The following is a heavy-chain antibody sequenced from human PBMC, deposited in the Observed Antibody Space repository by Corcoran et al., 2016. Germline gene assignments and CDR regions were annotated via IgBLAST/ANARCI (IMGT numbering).Heavy chain of an antibody. CDR2: IYPGDSDP. CDR3: ATRSAGWETFDS. Sequence: EVQLVQSGAEVKKPGESLRISCRGSGYSFPNHWIAWVRQMPGKGLEWMGIIYPGDSDPRYSPSFQGRVTISADKSISTAYLQWTSLKASDTAMYYCATRSAGWETFDSWGQGTLVTGSS. J-gene: IGHJ4*02. D-gene: IGHD6-19*01. V-gene: IGHV5-51*01. CDR1: GYSFPNHW.